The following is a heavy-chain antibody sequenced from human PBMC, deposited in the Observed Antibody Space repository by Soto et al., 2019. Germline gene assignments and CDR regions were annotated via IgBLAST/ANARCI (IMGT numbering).Heavy chain of an antibody. CDR1: GFTFSSYW. V-gene: IGHV3-74*01. D-gene: IGHD6-6*01. CDR3: AREYSNSRYFDY. CDR2: INSDGSST. Sequence: GGSLRLSCAASGFTFSSYWMHWVRQAPGKGLVWVSRINSDGSSTSYADSVKGRFTISRDNAKNTLYLQLNSLRAEDTAVYYCAREYSNSRYFDYWGRGTRVTGSS. J-gene: IGHJ4*02.